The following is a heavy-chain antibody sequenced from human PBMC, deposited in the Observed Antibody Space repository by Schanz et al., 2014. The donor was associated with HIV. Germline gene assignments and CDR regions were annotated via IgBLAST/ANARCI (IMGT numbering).Heavy chain of an antibody. CDR2: IIPIFGTA. J-gene: IGHJ3*02. CDR3: ARGLGDSSSSEPFDI. CDR1: GYGFTGFG. Sequence: QVQEVQSGRETRKPGDSVKVSCRTSGYGFTGFGISWVRQAPGQGLEWMGGIIPIFGTANYAQKFQGRVTITADESTSTAYMELRSLRSEDTAVYYCARGLGDSSSSEPFDIWGQGTKVTVSS. D-gene: IGHD6-6*01. V-gene: IGHV1-69*13.